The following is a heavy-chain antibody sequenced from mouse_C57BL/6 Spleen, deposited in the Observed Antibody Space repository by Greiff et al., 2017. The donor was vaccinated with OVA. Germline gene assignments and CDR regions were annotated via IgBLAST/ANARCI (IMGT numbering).Heavy chain of an antibody. J-gene: IGHJ3*01. CDR2: ISSGSSTI. CDR1: GFTFSDYG. D-gene: IGHD2-2*01. CDR3: AGGGYEFTY. V-gene: IGHV5-17*01. Sequence: EVKLMESGGGLVKPGGSLKLSCAASGFTFSDYGMHWVRQAPEKGLEWVAYISSGSSTIYYADTVKGRFTISRDNAKNTLFLQMTSLRAEDTAMYYCAGGGYEFTYWGQGTLVTVSA.